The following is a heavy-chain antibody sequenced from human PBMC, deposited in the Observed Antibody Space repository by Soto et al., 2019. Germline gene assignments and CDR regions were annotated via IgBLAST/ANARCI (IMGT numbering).Heavy chain of an antibody. D-gene: IGHD2-21*02. CDR1: GGSISSGGYY. J-gene: IGHJ6*02. Sequence: PSLTCTVSGGSISSGGYYWSWIRQHPGKGLEWIGYIYYSGSTYYNPSLKSRVTISVDTSKNQFSLKLSSVTAADTAVYYCARGDLYYYYGMDVWGQGTTVTASS. V-gene: IGHV4-31*03. CDR3: ARGDLYYYYGMDV. CDR2: IYYSGST.